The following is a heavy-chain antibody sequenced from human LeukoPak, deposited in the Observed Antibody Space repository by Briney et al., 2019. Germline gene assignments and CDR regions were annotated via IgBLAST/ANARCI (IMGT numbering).Heavy chain of an antibody. D-gene: IGHD2-2*01. CDR1: GFTFSSYA. Sequence: GGSLRLSCAASGFTFSSYAMSWVRQAPGKGLEWVSAISGSGGSTYYADSVKGRFTISRDNSKNTLYLQMNSLRAEDTAVYYCAQSARYCSSTSCFDWGQGTLVTVSS. J-gene: IGHJ4*02. CDR2: ISGSGGST. V-gene: IGHV3-23*01. CDR3: AQSARYCSSTSCFD.